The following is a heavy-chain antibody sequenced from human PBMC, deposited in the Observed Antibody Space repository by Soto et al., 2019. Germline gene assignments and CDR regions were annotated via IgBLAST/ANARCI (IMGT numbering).Heavy chain of an antibody. J-gene: IGHJ4*02. V-gene: IGHV4-61*01. Sequence: SETLSLTCSVSGGSVSDKTYYWSWIRQPPGKRLEWIGYVYSSGTTTYYPPLNSRVTISVALSKNRFSLRLSSVTTAGTALYYCARTTAVPNTLRSRYFFDYWGQGTLVTVSS. CDR3: ARTTAVPNTLRSRYFFDY. CDR1: GGSVSDKTYY. D-gene: IGHD4-17*01. CDR2: VYSSGTT.